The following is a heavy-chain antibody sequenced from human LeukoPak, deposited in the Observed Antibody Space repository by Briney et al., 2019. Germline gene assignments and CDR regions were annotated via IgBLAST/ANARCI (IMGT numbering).Heavy chain of an antibody. CDR2: FDPEDGET. Sequence: ASVKVSCKVSGYTLTELSMHWVRQAPGKGLEWMGGFDPEDGETIYAQKFQGRVTMTEDTSTDTAYMELSSLRSEDTVVYYCATKCRGGRGCYYFDYWGQGTLVTVSS. V-gene: IGHV1-24*01. D-gene: IGHD1-26*01. J-gene: IGHJ4*02. CDR3: ATKCRGGRGCYYFDY. CDR1: GYTLTELS.